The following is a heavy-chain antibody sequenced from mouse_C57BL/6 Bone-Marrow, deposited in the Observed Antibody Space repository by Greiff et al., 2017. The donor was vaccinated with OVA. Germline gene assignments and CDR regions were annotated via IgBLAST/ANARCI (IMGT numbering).Heavy chain of an antibody. V-gene: IGHV14-4*01. CDR1: GFNIKDDY. CDR2: IDPENGDT. CDR3: TFTTVVASDY. J-gene: IGHJ2*01. Sequence: QLQQSGAELVRPGASVKLSCTASGFNIKDDYMHWVKQRPEQGLEWIGWIDPENGDTEYASKFQGKATITADTSSNTAYLQLSSLTSEDTAVYYCTFTTVVASDYWGQGTTLTVSS. D-gene: IGHD1-1*01.